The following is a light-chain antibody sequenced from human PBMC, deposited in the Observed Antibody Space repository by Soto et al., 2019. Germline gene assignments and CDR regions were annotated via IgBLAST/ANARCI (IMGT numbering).Light chain of an antibody. Sequence: QPVLTQPPSVSGAPGQRVTISCTGSSSNIGAPFDVNWYQHLPGTAPKLLIYANSNRPSGVPDRFFGSKSGTSASLAITGLQAEDEADYYCQSYDSSLSGYVLFGGGTKLTVL. CDR3: QSYDSSLSGYVL. CDR1: SSNIGAPFD. V-gene: IGLV1-40*01. J-gene: IGLJ2*01. CDR2: ANS.